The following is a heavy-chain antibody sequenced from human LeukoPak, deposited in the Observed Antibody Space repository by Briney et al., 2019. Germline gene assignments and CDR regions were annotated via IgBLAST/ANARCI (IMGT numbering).Heavy chain of an antibody. D-gene: IGHD4-17*01. Sequence: KPSETLSLTCAVYGGSFSGYYWSWIRQPPGKGLEWIGEINHSGSTNYNPSLKSRVTISVDTSKNQFSLKLSSVTAADTAVYYCARGERGTTVLDYYYGMDVWGQGTTVTVSS. CDR2: INHSGST. V-gene: IGHV4-34*01. CDR1: GGSFSGYY. J-gene: IGHJ6*02. CDR3: ARGERGTTVLDYYYGMDV.